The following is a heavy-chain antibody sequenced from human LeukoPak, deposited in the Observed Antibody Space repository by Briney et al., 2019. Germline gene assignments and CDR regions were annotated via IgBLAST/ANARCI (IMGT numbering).Heavy chain of an antibody. CDR2: ISSNGGST. CDR3: ARGSYSSGWYN. CDR1: GFTFSSYA. J-gene: IGHJ4*02. D-gene: IGHD6-13*01. V-gene: IGHV3-64*04. Sequence: PGGSLRLSCSASGFTFSSYAMHWVRQAPGKGLEYVSAISSNGGSTYYADSVKGRFTISRDNSKNTLYLQMNSLRAEDTAVYYCARGSYSSGWYNWGQGTLVTVSS.